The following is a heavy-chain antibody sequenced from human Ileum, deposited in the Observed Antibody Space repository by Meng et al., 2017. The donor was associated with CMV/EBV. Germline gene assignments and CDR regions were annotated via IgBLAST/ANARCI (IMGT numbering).Heavy chain of an antibody. Sequence: GGSLRLSCAASGFNFAGYAMPWLRQAPGKGLEWVSVIYGGGTIYYADSVKGRFIISRENSRNTLYLEMNSLRSEDTAVYYCAIDNKWHYDHWGQGALVTVSS. D-gene: IGHD5-12*01. J-gene: IGHJ5*02. CDR1: GFNFAGYA. CDR2: IYGGGTI. V-gene: IGHV3-23*03. CDR3: AIDNKWHYDH.